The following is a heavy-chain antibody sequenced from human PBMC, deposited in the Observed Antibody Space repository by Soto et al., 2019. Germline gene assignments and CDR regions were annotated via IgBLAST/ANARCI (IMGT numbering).Heavy chain of an antibody. V-gene: IGHV3-33*01. CDR3: ARDQREWEPPGNWFDP. CDR2: IWYDGSNK. D-gene: IGHD1-26*01. Sequence: QVQLVESGGGVVQPGRSLRLSCAASGFTFSSYGMHWVRQAPGKGLEWVAVIWYDGSNKYYADSVKGRFTISRDNSKNTLYLQMNSLRAEDTAVYYCARDQREWEPPGNWFDPWGQGTLVTVSS. J-gene: IGHJ5*02. CDR1: GFTFSSYG.